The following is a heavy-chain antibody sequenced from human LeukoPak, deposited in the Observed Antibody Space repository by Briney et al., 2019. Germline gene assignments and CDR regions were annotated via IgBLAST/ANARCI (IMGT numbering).Heavy chain of an antibody. CDR2: IYYSGST. CDR1: GGSISSYY. CDR3: ARGSGGYSYGLRFDP. J-gene: IGHJ5*02. Sequence: SETLSLTCTVSGGSISSYYWSWIRQPPGKGLEWIGYIYYSGSTNYNPSLKSRVTISVDTSKNQFSLKLSSVTAADTAVYYCARGSGGYSYGLRFDPWGQGTLVTVSS. D-gene: IGHD5-18*01. V-gene: IGHV4-59*12.